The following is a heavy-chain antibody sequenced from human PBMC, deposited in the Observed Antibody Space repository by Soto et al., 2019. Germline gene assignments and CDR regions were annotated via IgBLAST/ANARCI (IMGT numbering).Heavy chain of an antibody. CDR2: ISGSGGST. Sequence: GGSLRLSCAASVFAFSSYAMSWVRQAPGKGLEWVSAISGSGGSTYYADSVKGRFTISRDNSKNTLYLQMNSLRAEDTAVYYCANGYCSSTSCSEPRFDPWGQGTLVTVSS. D-gene: IGHD2-2*03. CDR3: ANGYCSSTSCSEPRFDP. CDR1: VFAFSSYA. J-gene: IGHJ5*02. V-gene: IGHV3-23*01.